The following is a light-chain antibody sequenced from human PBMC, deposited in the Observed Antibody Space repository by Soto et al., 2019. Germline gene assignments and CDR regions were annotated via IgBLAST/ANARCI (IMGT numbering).Light chain of an antibody. CDR3: QQNYRNTPWT. CDR2: SAS. J-gene: IGKJ1*01. Sequence: DIQMTQSPSSLSASVGERVNVTCRASQTISRYVNWYQQKPGKAPTLLISSASSLEGGVPSRFSGGGSGTTVTLTITGLQPEDFATYYCQQNYRNTPWTFGQGTKVDVK. V-gene: IGKV1-39*01. CDR1: QTISRY.